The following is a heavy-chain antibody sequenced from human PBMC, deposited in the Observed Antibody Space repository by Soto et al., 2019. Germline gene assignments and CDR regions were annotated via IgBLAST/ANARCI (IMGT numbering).Heavy chain of an antibody. Sequence: QVQLVESGGGVVQPGRSLRLSCAASGFTFSSYGMHWVRQAPGKGLEWVAVIWYDGSNKYYADSVKGRFTISRDNSKNTLYLQMNSLRAEDTAVYYYARDGPENAFDIWGQGTMVTVSS. CDR3: ARDGPENAFDI. V-gene: IGHV3-33*01. CDR2: IWYDGSNK. J-gene: IGHJ3*02. CDR1: GFTFSSYG.